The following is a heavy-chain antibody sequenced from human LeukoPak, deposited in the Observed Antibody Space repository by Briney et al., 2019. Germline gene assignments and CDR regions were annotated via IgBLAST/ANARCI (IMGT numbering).Heavy chain of an antibody. D-gene: IGHD3-3*01. J-gene: IGHJ5*02. CDR3: ARITYDFWSGYYMPDDP. Sequence: GASVKVSCKASGYTFTNYGISWVRQAPGQGLEWMGWISIYDGNTDYAQKRRGRVTMTTDTSTSTAYMELRSLRSDDTAVYYCARITYDFWSGYYMPDDPWGQGTLVTVSS. CDR2: ISIYDGNT. V-gene: IGHV1-18*01. CDR1: GYTFTNYG.